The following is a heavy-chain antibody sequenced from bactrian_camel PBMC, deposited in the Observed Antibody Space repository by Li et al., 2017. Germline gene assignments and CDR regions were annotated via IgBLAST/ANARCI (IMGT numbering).Heavy chain of an antibody. D-gene: IGHD1*01. V-gene: IGHV3S1*01. J-gene: IGHJ4*01. CDR2: IGVRGTT. CDR1: GYTYSSLC. Sequence: HVQLVESGGGSVQAGGSLRLSCVASGYTYSSLCMGWFRQAPGKEREGVTAIGVRGTTVYADTVKGRFVFSGDSAANTRYLQMNSLKPEDTAMYYCGASRLGVGCQEYWGQGTQVTVS. CDR3: GASRLGVGCQEY.